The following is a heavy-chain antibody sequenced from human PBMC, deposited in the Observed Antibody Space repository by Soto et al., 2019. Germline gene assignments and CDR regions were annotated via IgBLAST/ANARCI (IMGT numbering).Heavy chain of an antibody. CDR3: ARGYDTALAPIF. D-gene: IGHD5-18*01. CDR1: GGSFSSYH. V-gene: IGHV4-34*01. Sequence: LSLTCAVYGGSFSSYHWSWIRQTPGKGLEWIGEINHLTTTNYNPSLKSRVIMSLDTPKNQFSLKLSSVTAADTAVYYCARGYDTALAPIFWGQGILVTVSS. J-gene: IGHJ4*02. CDR2: INHLTTT.